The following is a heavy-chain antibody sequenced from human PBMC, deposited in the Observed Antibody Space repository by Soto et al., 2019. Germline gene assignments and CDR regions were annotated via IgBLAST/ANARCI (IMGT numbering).Heavy chain of an antibody. V-gene: IGHV3-74*01. D-gene: IGHD3-3*01. Sequence: PWGSLRVSWAASGFTFSSYWMHWVRQAPGKGLVWVSRINSDGSSTSYADSVKGRFTISRDNAKNTLYLQMNSLRAEDTAVYYCARAWGFLEWLYYYYGMDVWGQGTTVTVSS. CDR2: INSDGSST. J-gene: IGHJ6*02. CDR3: ARAWGFLEWLYYYYGMDV. CDR1: GFTFSSYW.